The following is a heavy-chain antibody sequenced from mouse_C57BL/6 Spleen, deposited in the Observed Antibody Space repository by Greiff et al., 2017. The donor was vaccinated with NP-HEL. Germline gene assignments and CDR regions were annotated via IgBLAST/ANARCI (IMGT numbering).Heavy chain of an antibody. CDR2: IRNKANGYTT. Sequence: DVQLQESGGGLVQPGGSLSLSCAASGFTFTDYYMSWVRQPPGKALEWLGFIRNKANGYTTEYSASVKGQFTISRDNSQSILYRQMNALRAEGSATYYCAKYLPYYGNHYYAMDYWGQGTSVTVSS. J-gene: IGHJ4*01. CDR1: GFTFTDYY. V-gene: IGHV7-3*01. CDR3: AKYLPYYGNHYYAMDY. D-gene: IGHD2-10*01.